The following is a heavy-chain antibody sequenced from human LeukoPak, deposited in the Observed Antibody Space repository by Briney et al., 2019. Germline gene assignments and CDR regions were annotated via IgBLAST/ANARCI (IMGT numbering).Heavy chain of an antibody. J-gene: IGHJ4*02. CDR2: IYHSGST. D-gene: IGHD3-22*01. CDR1: GYSISSGYY. V-gene: IGHV4-38-2*02. Sequence: PSETLSLTCTVSGYSISSGYYWGWIRQPPGKGLEWIGSIYHSGSTYYNPSLKSRVTISVDTSKNQFSLKLSSVTAADTAVYYCAQDYYDSSGYYARWGQGTLVTVSS. CDR3: AQDYYDSSGYYAR.